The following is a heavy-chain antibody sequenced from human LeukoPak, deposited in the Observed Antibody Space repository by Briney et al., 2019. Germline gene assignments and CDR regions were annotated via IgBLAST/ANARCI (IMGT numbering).Heavy chain of an antibody. CDR3: ARGEGKRYFDWFFS. J-gene: IGHJ5*01. Sequence: ASVKVSCKASGYLFTGYHMHLVRQAPGQGLEWMGWINPNNGATDFAQKFQGRVTMTRDTSISTAYMELSRLRSDDTAVYFCARGEGKRYFDWFFSWGQGTLVTVSS. CDR1: GYLFTGYH. CDR2: INPNNGAT. V-gene: IGHV1-2*02. D-gene: IGHD3-9*01.